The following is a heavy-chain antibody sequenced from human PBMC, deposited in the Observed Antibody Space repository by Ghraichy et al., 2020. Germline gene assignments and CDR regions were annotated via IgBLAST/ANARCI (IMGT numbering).Heavy chain of an antibody. CDR1: SSSFSVYS. V-gene: IGHV3-48*02. D-gene: IGHD2/OR15-2a*01. CDR3: ARASIRGFDS. Sequence: GGSLRLSCAASSSSFSVYSMSWVRQAPGKGLEWIAHINSSSSTIYYADSVKGRFTISRDNAKTSLYLQMNSLRDDDTAIYYCARASIRGFDSWGQGTLVTVSS. CDR2: INSSSSTI. J-gene: IGHJ4*02.